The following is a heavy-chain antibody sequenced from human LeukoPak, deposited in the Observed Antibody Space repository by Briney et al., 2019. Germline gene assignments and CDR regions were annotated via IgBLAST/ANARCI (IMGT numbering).Heavy chain of an antibody. V-gene: IGHV1-2*02. J-gene: IGHJ1*01. D-gene: IGHD1-14*01. CDR2: INPNSGGT. CDR1: GYTFTGYY. CDR3: ARDQKSGGPGRLFQH. Sequence: ASVKVSCKASGYTFTGYYMHWVRQAPGQGLEWMGWINPNSGGTNYAQKFQGRVTMTRDTSISTAYMELSRLRSDDTAVYYCARDQKSGGPGRLFQHWGQGTLVTVPS.